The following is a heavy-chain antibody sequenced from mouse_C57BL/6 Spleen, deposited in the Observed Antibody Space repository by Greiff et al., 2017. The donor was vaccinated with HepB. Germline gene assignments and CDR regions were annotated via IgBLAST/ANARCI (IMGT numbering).Heavy chain of an antibody. CDR1: GFTFSSYA. CDR2: ISDGGSYT. CDR3: ARETAQATFYAMDY. J-gene: IGHJ4*01. Sequence: EVKLEESGGGLVKPGGSLKLSCAASGFTFSSYAMSWVRQTPEKRLEWVATISDGGSYTYYPDNVKGRFTISRDNAKNNLYLQMSHLKSEDTAMYYCARETAQATFYAMDYWGQGTSVTVSS. D-gene: IGHD3-2*02. V-gene: IGHV5-4*01.